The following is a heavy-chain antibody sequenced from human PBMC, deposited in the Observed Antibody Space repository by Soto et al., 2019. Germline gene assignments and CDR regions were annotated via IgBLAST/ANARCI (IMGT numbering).Heavy chain of an antibody. CDR3: ARRCSGGSCPLPKPGGRQHYYYMDV. D-gene: IGHD2-15*01. J-gene: IGHJ6*03. Sequence: SETLSLTCTVSGGSISSSSYYWGWIRQPPGKGLEWIGSIYYSGSTYYNPSLKSRVTISVDTSKNQFSLKLSSVTAADTAVYYCARRCSGGSCPLPKPGGRQHYYYMDVWGKGTTVTVSS. CDR1: GGSISSSSYY. V-gene: IGHV4-39*01. CDR2: IYYSGST.